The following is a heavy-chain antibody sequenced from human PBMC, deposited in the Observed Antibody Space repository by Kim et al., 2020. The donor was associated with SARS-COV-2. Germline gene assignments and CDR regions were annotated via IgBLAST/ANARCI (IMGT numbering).Heavy chain of an antibody. CDR3: ARETGDFWSGFSYYYGMDV. CDR1: GFTFSSYW. Sequence: GGSLRLSCAASGFTFSSYWMRWVRQAPGKGLEWVANIKQDGSEKYYADSVKGRFTISRDNAKNTLYLQMNSLRAEDTAVYYCARETGDFWSGFSYYYGMDVWGQGPTDTVSS. CDR2: IKQDGSEK. D-gene: IGHD3-3*01. V-gene: IGHV3-7*01. J-gene: IGHJ6*02.